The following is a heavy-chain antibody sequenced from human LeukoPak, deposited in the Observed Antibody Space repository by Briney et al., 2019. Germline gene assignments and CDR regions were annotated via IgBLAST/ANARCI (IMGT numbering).Heavy chain of an antibody. V-gene: IGHV4-34*01. CDR3: ARGDKRLLWKNWFDP. J-gene: IGHJ5*02. CDR1: GGSFSGYY. CDR2: INHSGST. D-gene: IGHD3-3*01. Sequence: PSETLSLTCAVYGGSFSGYYWSWIRQPPGKGLEWIGEINHSGSTYYNPSLKSRVTISVDTSKNQFSLKLSSVTAADTAVYYCARGDKRLLWKNWFDPWGQGTLVTVSS.